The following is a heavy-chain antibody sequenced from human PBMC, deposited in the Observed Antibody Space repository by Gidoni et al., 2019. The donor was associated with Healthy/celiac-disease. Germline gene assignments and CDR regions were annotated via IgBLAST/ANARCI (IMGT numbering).Heavy chain of an antibody. CDR2: ISYDGSNK. CDR3: AKDPGIAAAGTSGWFDP. D-gene: IGHD6-13*01. Sequence: QVQLVESGGGVVQPGRSLRLSCAASGFTFSSYGMHWVRQAPGKGLEWVAVISYDGSNKDYADSVKGRFTISRDNSKNTLYLQMNSLRAEDTAVYYCAKDPGIAAAGTSGWFDPWGQGTLVTVSS. J-gene: IGHJ5*02. CDR1: GFTFSSYG. V-gene: IGHV3-30*18.